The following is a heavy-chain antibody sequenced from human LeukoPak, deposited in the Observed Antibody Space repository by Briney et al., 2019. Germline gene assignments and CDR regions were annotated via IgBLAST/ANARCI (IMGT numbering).Heavy chain of an antibody. V-gene: IGHV3-7*01. CDR1: GFTFDDYW. CDR2: IKQDGSEK. Sequence: GGSLRLSCGASGFTFDDYWMSWVRQAPGKGLEWVANIKQDGSEKYYVDSVKGRFTISRDNAKNSLYLQMNSLRAEDTGVYYCAREHPYYYDSSGTALMAEIKYYFDYWGQGTLVTVSS. J-gene: IGHJ4*02. D-gene: IGHD3-22*01. CDR3: AREHPYYYDSSGTALMAEIKYYFDY.